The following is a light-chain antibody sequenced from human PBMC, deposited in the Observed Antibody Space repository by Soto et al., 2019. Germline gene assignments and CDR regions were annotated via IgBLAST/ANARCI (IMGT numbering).Light chain of an antibody. V-gene: IGKV3-15*01. CDR1: QSVSSN. CDR3: QQYNNWLYT. CDR2: GVS. Sequence: EIVMTQSPATLSVSPGERATLSCRASQSVSSNLAWYQQKPGQAPRLLIYGVSTRATGIPARFSGSGSGTEFTLTISSLQSEDFAFYYCQQYNNWLYTFGQGTKLEIK. J-gene: IGKJ2*01.